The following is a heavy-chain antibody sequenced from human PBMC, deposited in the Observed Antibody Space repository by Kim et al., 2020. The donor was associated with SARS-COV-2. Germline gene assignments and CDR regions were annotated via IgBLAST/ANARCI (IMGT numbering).Heavy chain of an antibody. D-gene: IGHD2-15*01. Sequence: SETLSLTCTVSGGSISSYYWSWIRQPPGKGLEWIGYIYYSGSTNYNPSLKSRVTISVDTSKNQFSLKLSSVTAADTAVYYCARWGGYCSGGSCSGYYYGMDVWGQGTTVTVSS. V-gene: IGHV4-59*01. CDR1: GGSISSYY. CDR3: ARWGGYCSGGSCSGYYYGMDV. J-gene: IGHJ6*02. CDR2: IYYSGST.